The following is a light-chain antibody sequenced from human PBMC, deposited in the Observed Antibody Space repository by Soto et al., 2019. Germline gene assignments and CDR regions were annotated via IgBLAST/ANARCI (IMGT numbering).Light chain of an antibody. CDR3: CSYAGTYWV. CDR1: SKDVGGYNY. J-gene: IGLJ3*02. Sequence: QSALTQPRSMSGSPGQSVNISCTGTSKDVGGYNYVSWFQQHPGKVPKLMVYDVRYRPSGVPDRFSGSKYGNTASLTVSGLKADDEGDDLCCSYAGTYWVFVGGTKLTFL. V-gene: IGLV2-11*01. CDR2: DVR.